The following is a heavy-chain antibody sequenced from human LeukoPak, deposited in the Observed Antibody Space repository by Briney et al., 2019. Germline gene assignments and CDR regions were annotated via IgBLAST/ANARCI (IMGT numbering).Heavy chain of an antibody. J-gene: IGHJ3*02. D-gene: IGHD2-2*02. CDR3: AVVVPATIGFDAFDI. CDR1: GGSISSYY. Sequence: PSETLSLTCTVSGGSISSYYWSWIRQPPGKGLEWIGYIYYSGSTNYNPSLKSRVTISVDTSKNQFSLKLSSVTAADTAVYYCAVVVPATIGFDAFDIWGQGTMVTVSS. CDR2: IYYSGST. V-gene: IGHV4-59*01.